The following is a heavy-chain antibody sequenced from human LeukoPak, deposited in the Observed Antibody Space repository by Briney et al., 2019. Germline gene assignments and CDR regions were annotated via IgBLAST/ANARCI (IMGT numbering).Heavy chain of an antibody. V-gene: IGHV3-23*01. J-gene: IGHJ4*02. CDR3: AKAPGPAAVGGFDY. D-gene: IGHD2-2*01. CDR2: ISGSGDST. CDR1: RFTFSSYA. Sequence: GGSLGLSCAASRFTFSSYAMSWVRQAPGKGLEWVSAISGSGDSTYYADSVKGRFTISRDNSKNTLYLQMNSLRVEDTAVYYCAKAPGPAAVGGFDYWGQGTLVTVSS.